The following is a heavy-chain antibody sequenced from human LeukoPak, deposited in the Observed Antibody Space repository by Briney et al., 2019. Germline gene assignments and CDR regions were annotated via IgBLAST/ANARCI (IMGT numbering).Heavy chain of an antibody. CDR2: INPNSGGT. CDR1: GYTFTGYY. Sequence: ASVTVSCMASGYTFTGYYMHWVRQPPGQGLEWMGRINPNSGGTIYAQKFEGRVTMTRDTSISTAYMELSRLRSDDTAVYYCARDHAVAGSDYWGQGTLVTVSS. J-gene: IGHJ4*02. D-gene: IGHD6-19*01. CDR3: ARDHAVAGSDY. V-gene: IGHV1-2*06.